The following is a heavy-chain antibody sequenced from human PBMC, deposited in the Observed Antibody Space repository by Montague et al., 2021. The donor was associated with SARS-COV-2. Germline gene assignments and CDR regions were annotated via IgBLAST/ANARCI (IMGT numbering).Heavy chain of an antibody. CDR2: IYYTENT. D-gene: IGHD5-18*01. J-gene: IGHJ4*02. V-gene: IGHV4-39*01. Sequence: SETLSLTCTVSGGSISNSIYYWDWIRQPPGKGLEWIGSIYYTENTYYNPSLKSRVTISIDTSKNQFSLKLSSVTAADTAVYYCARPGTGYSDGSSAFDYWGQGTLVTVSS. CDR3: ARPGTGYSDGSSAFDY. CDR1: GGSISNSIYY.